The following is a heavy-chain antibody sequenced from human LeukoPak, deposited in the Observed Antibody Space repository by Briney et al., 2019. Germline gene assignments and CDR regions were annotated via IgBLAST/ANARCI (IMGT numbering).Heavy chain of an antibody. D-gene: IGHD1-7*01. J-gene: IGHJ1*01. CDR3: AKTARTFAS. V-gene: IGHV4-4*09. Sequence: SETLSLTCTVSGDSIRSFYWSWIRQAPGKGLECIGFIYVNGDTNYNPSLKGRATLPLDTSKNQFSLRLTSVTAADTVVYYCAKTARTFASWGPGTLVTVSS. CDR1: GDSIRSFY. CDR2: IYVNGDT.